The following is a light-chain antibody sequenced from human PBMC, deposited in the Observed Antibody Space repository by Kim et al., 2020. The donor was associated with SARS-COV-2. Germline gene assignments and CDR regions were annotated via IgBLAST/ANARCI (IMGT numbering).Light chain of an antibody. V-gene: IGKV1-17*01. CDR3: LQHSTYPIT. CDR1: HDIRKD. Sequence: SSGGDRGPITCRESHDIRKDLVLYQQNPGRDPKRLIYGAFGLQSGVPSRFSGSGAGTEFTLTISGVQPEDFATYFCLQHSTYPITFGQGTRLEIK. CDR2: GAF. J-gene: IGKJ5*01.